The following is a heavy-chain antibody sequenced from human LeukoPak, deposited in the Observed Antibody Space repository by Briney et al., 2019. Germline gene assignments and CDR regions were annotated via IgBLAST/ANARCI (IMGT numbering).Heavy chain of an antibody. CDR3: ATNSDRGVDY. V-gene: IGHV4-39*01. J-gene: IGHJ4*02. D-gene: IGHD1-26*01. CDR1: GGSISSSSYY. Sequence: KPSETLSLTCTVSGGSISSSSYYWGWIRQPPGKGLEWIGSIYYSGSTYYNPSLKSRVTISVDTSKNQFSLKLSSVTAADTAVYYCATNSDRGVDYWGQGTLVTVSS. CDR2: IYYSGST.